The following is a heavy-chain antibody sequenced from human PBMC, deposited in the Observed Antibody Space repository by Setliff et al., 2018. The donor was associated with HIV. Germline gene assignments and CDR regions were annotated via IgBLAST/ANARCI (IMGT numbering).Heavy chain of an antibody. J-gene: IGHJ6*02. D-gene: IGHD6-13*01. V-gene: IGHV1-18*04. Sequence: ASVKVSCKPSGYTFTTFGLSWVRQAPGQGLEWMGWISTYSDETSYAQNLQGRLTMTTDTSTGTAYMELRSLRSDDTAVYYCASSWSRGPYYGMDVWGQGTTVTVSS. CDR2: ISTYSDET. CDR1: GYTFTTFG. CDR3: ASSWSRGPYYGMDV.